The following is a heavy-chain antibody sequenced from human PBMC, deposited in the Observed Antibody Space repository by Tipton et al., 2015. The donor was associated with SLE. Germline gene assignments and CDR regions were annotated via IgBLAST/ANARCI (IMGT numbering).Heavy chain of an antibody. D-gene: IGHD1-1*01. CDR3: ASSVSTAGTD. CDR2: ISASSGTK. CDR1: GFTLSNHG. V-gene: IGHV3-48*01. Sequence: SLRLSCAASGFTLSNHGMNWVRQAPGKGLEWVSYISASSGTKIYADSVQGRFTVSRDNAKNALYLQMNSLRVEDTAVYYCASSVSTAGTDWGQGTLVTVSS. J-gene: IGHJ4*02.